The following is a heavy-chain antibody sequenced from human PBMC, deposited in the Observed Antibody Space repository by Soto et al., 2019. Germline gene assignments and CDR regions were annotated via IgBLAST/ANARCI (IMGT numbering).Heavy chain of an antibody. CDR1: GFTFDDYG. J-gene: IGHJ4*02. D-gene: IGHD3-9*01. CDR3: ARAKYYILTGYSDY. V-gene: IGHV3-20*04. Sequence: GGSLRLSCAASGFTFDDYGMSWVRQAPGKGLEWVSGINWNGGSTGYADSVKGRFTISRDNAKNSLYLQMNSLRAEDTALYYCARAKYYILTGYSDYWGQGTLVTVSS. CDR2: INWNGGST.